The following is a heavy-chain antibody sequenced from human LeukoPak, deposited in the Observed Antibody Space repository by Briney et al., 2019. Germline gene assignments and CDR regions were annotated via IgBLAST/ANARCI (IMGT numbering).Heavy chain of an antibody. CDR2: INPNSGGT. V-gene: IGHV1-2*02. D-gene: IGHD1-26*01. CDR1: GYTFTGYY. CDR3: AREVGATYAFDI. Sequence: GASVTVSCKASGYTFTGYYMHWVRQAPGQGLEGMGWINPNSGGTNYAQKFQGRVTMTRDTSISTAYMELSRLRSDDTAVYYCAREVGATYAFDIWGQGTMVTVSS. J-gene: IGHJ3*02.